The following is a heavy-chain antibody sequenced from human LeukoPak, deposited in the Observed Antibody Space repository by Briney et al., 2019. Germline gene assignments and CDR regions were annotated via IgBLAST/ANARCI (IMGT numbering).Heavy chain of an antibody. V-gene: IGHV1-2*04. Sequence: ASVKVSCKASGYTFTSYGISWVRQAPGQGLEWMGWINPNSGGTNYAQKFQGWVTLTRDTSISTAYMELSRLRSDDTAVYYCAMEGKGSPVIWGQGTMVTVSS. CDR1: GYTFTSYG. D-gene: IGHD1-1*01. CDR2: INPNSGGT. CDR3: AMEGKGSPVI. J-gene: IGHJ3*02.